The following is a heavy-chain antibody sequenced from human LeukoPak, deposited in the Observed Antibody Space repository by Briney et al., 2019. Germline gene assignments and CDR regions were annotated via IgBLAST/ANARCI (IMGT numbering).Heavy chain of an antibody. J-gene: IGHJ5*02. V-gene: IGHV3-23*01. CDR3: AKGRFGELYNWFDP. CDR2: ISGSGGST. Sequence: PGGSLRLSCAASGFTFSSYSMNWVRQAPGKGLEWVSAISGSGGSTYYADSVKGRFTISRDNSKNTLYLQMNSLRAEDTAVYYCAKGRFGELYNWFDPWGQGTLVTVSS. D-gene: IGHD3-10*01. CDR1: GFTFSSYS.